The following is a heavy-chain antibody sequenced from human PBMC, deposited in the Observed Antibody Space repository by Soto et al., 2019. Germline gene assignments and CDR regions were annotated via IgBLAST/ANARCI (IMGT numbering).Heavy chain of an antibody. CDR1: GFTFTNYA. CDR2: ISATGGLK. D-gene: IGHD1-26*01. Sequence: VGSLRLSCAASGFTFTNYAMTWVRQSPGKGLQWVSGISATGGLKYYADSVQGRFTISRDNSKNTLYLQMDNLRDEDTAIYYCAREVGAPSGWLDSWGQGTQVTVSS. V-gene: IGHV3-23*01. CDR3: AREVGAPSGWLDS. J-gene: IGHJ5*01.